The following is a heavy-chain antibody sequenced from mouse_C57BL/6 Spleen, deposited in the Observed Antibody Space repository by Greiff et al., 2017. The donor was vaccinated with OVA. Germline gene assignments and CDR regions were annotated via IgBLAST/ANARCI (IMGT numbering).Heavy chain of an antibody. J-gene: IGHJ3*01. CDR2: INPNNGGT. CDR3: SRSQATSWFAY. D-gene: IGHD3-2*02. CDR1: GYTFTDYN. V-gene: IGHV1-18*01. Sequence: EVQLQQSGPELVKPGASVKIPCKASGYTFTDYNMDWVKQSHGKSLEWIGDINPNNGGTIYNQKFKGKATLTVDKSSSTAYMELRSLTSYDSAVYYCSRSQATSWFAYWGQGTLVTVSA.